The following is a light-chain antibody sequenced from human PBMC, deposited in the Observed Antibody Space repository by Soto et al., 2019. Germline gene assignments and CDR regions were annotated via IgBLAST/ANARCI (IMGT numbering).Light chain of an antibody. V-gene: IGKV1-39*01. J-gene: IGKJ1*01. Sequence: DIQMTQSPSSLSASVGDRVTLTCRTSQNINNYLNWYQQKPGKAPKLLIYGASSVQTGVPSRFSGSRSGTAVTLTISGLQPEDFATYYCQQSSSPLWGTCGQGTKVDI. CDR3: QQSSSPLWGT. CDR2: GAS. CDR1: QNINNY.